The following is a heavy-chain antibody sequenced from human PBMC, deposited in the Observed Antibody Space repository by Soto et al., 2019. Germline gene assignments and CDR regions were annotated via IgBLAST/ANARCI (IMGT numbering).Heavy chain of an antibody. J-gene: IGHJ6*02. V-gene: IGHV3-11*01. CDR3: AREPGAHYDFWSGSPDVYGIDV. Sequence: GGSLRLSCAASGFTFSDYYMSWIRQAPGKGLEWVSYISSSGSTIYYADSVKGRFTISRDNAKNSLYLQMNSLRAEDTAVYYCAREPGAHYDFWSGSPDVYGIDVWGQGTTVTVSS. D-gene: IGHD3-3*01. CDR2: ISSSGSTI. CDR1: GFTFSDYY.